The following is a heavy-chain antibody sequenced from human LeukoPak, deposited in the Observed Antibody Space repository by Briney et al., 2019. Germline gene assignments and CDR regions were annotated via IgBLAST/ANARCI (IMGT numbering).Heavy chain of an antibody. CDR1: GFSFSTYS. CDR3: ARDRDWSFDY. Sequence: GGSLRLSCAASGFSFSTYSMNWVRQAPGKGLEWVSNIRGSSSAMNYADSARGRFAISRDNAKNSLYLEMSSLRAEDTAVYYCARDRDWSFDYWGQGTLVTVSS. CDR2: IRGSSSAM. V-gene: IGHV3-48*04. J-gene: IGHJ4*02. D-gene: IGHD3-9*01.